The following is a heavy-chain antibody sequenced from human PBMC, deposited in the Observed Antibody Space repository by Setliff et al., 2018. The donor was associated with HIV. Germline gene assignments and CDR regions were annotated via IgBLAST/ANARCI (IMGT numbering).Heavy chain of an antibody. V-gene: IGHV3-7*01. D-gene: IGHD2-21*01. J-gene: IGHJ6*03. Sequence: HPGGSLRLSCTASGFIFSDYWMSWVRQAPGKGLEWVASMKQDGTETFYLDSVKGRFTVSRENAKNSMYLEMNSLKVEDTAVYYCAKEDVNVVAWRFYFYYIDVWGKGTTVTVSS. CDR1: GFIFSDYW. CDR2: MKQDGTET. CDR3: AKEDVNVVAWRFYFYYIDV.